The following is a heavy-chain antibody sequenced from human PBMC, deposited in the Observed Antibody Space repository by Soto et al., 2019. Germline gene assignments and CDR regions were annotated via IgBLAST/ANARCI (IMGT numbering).Heavy chain of an antibody. D-gene: IGHD7-27*01. CDR2: IYYSGST. Sequence: QLQLQESGPGLVKPSETLSLTCTVSGGSISSSSYYWGWIRQPPGKGLEWIVSIYYSGSTYYNPSLKGRVTISVDTSKNQFSLKLSSVTAADTAVYYCARHVNPWAQGAFDIWGQGTMVTVSS. V-gene: IGHV4-39*01. CDR3: ARHVNPWAQGAFDI. J-gene: IGHJ3*02. CDR1: GGSISSSSYY.